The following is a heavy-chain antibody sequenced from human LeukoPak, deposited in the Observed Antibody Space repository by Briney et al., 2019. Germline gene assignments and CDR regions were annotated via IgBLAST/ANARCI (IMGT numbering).Heavy chain of an antibody. Sequence: GGSLRLSCAASGFTFSSYDMHWVRQAPGRGLEWVSAIGIAGDTYYPDSVKGRFTISRENAKNSMYLQMNSLKDGDTAVYYCIRGGIQVSGIDAFDIWGQGTMVTVSS. CDR2: IGIAGDT. CDR1: GFTFSSYD. V-gene: IGHV3-13*01. CDR3: IRGGIQVSGIDAFDI. D-gene: IGHD5/OR15-5a*01. J-gene: IGHJ3*02.